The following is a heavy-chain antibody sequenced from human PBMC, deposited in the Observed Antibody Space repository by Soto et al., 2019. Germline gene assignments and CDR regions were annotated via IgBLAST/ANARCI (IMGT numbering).Heavy chain of an antibody. Sequence: SETLSLTCTVSGGSISSYYWSWIRQPPGKGLEWIGYIYYSGSTNYNPSLKSRITISVDTSKNQFSLKLSSVTAADTSVYYCARDSGYFDWSQYFDYWGQGALVTVSS. CDR1: GGSISSYY. CDR2: IYYSGST. D-gene: IGHD3-9*01. V-gene: IGHV4-59*01. CDR3: ARDSGYFDWSQYFDY. J-gene: IGHJ4*02.